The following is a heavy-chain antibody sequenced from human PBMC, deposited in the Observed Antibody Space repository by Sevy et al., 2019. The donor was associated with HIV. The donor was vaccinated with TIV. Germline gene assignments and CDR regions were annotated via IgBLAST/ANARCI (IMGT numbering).Heavy chain of an antibody. D-gene: IGHD2-21*02. CDR2: ISGSGGST. V-gene: IGHV3-23*01. Sequence: GGSLRLSCAASGFTFSSYAMSWVRQAPGKGLEWVSTISGSGGSTYYADSVKGRFTISRDNSKNRLYLQMNSLRAGDTAVYSCAKGILAYCGGDCYFDYWGQGTLVTVSS. CDR3: AKGILAYCGGDCYFDY. CDR1: GFTFSSYA. J-gene: IGHJ4*02.